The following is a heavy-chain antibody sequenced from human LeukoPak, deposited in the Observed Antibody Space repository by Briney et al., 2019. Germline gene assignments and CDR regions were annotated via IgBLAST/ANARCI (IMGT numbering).Heavy chain of an antibody. CDR2: IKQDGSEK. CDR3: VKARGSLEVRAFDI. CDR1: GFTFSSYW. Sequence: PGGSLRLSCAASGFTFSSYWMSWVRQAPGKGLEWVANIKQDGSEKYYVDSVKGRFTISRDNAKNSLYLQMNSLRDEDTAVYYCVKARGSLEVRAFDIWGQGTTVTVSS. V-gene: IGHV3-7*04. J-gene: IGHJ3*02. D-gene: IGHD5-12*01.